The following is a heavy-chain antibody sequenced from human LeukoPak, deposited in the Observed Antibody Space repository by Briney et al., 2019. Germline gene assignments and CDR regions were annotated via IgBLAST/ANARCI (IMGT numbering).Heavy chain of an antibody. CDR1: GGTFSSYA. V-gene: IGHV1-18*01. Sequence: GSSVKVSCKASGGTFSSYAINWVRQAPGQGLEWMGWISGYNGKINYAQKFQGRVTMTTDTSTSTAYLELRSLTSEDTAVYYCARRFCSSVSCYDDDAFDVWGQGTLVTVSS. J-gene: IGHJ3*01. CDR3: ARRFCSSVSCYDDDAFDV. D-gene: IGHD2-2*01. CDR2: ISGYNGKI.